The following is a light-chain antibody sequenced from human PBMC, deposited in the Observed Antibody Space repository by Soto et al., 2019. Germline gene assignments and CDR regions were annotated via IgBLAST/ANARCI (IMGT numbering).Light chain of an antibody. Sequence: QSALTQPPSASGSPGQSVTISCTGTSSDIGGYNYVSWYQQHPGKAPKLMLYEVSKRPSGVPDRFSGSKSGNTASLTVSGLQADDEADYYCSSYAGSNNLVVFGGGTKHTVL. CDR3: SSYAGSNNLVV. CDR2: EVS. CDR1: SSDIGGYNY. V-gene: IGLV2-8*01. J-gene: IGLJ2*01.